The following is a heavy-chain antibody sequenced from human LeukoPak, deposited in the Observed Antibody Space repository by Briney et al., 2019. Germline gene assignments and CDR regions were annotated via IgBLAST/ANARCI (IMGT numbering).Heavy chain of an antibody. CDR2: IKSKTDGGTT. CDR1: GFTFSNAW. Sequence: GGSLRLSCAASGFTFSNAWMSWVRQAPGKGLEWVGRIKSKTDGGTTDYAAPVKGRFTISRDDSNNTLYLQMNSLKTEDTAVYYCTTCSSTSCRYYYYYMDVWGKGTTVTVSS. CDR3: TTCSSTSCRYYYYYMDV. J-gene: IGHJ6*03. V-gene: IGHV3-15*01. D-gene: IGHD2-2*01.